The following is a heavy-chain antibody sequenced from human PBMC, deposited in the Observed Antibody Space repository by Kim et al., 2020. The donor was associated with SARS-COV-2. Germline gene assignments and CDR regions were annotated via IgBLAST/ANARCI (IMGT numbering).Heavy chain of an antibody. CDR3: ARGGLHGSGSYPDYYYYYGMDV. CDR2: IYYSGST. J-gene: IGHJ6*02. D-gene: IGHD3-10*01. V-gene: IGHV4-31*03. CDR1: GGSISSGGYY. Sequence: SETLSLTCTVSGGSISSGGYYWSWIRQHPGKGLEWIGYIYYSGSTYYNPSLKSRVTISVDTSKNQFSLKLSSVTAADTAVYYCARGGLHGSGSYPDYYYYYGMDVWGQGTTVTVSS.